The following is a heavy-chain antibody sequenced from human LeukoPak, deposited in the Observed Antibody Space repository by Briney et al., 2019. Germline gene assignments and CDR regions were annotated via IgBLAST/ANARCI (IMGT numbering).Heavy chain of an antibody. CDR3: ARGSLHSAYGFDY. J-gene: IGHJ4*02. CDR1: GFTFSSYE. V-gene: IGHV3-48*03. CDR2: NSSSGSSI. D-gene: IGHD5-12*01. Sequence: GGSLRLSCAASGFTFSSYEMNWVRQAPGKGLEWVSHNSSSGSSIYYAGSVKGRFTIARDNAKNSVYLQMNSLRAEDTAVYYCARGSLHSAYGFDYWGQGTLVTVSS.